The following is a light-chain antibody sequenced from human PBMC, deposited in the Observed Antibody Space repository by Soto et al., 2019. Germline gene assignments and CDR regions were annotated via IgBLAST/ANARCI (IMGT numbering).Light chain of an antibody. Sequence: SYELTQPPSVSVAPGKTARITCGGNNIGSKSVHWYQQKPGQAPVLVIYYDSDRPSGIPERFSGSNSGNTATLTLSRVEAGDEADYYCQVWDSSSVVFGGGTKVTVL. J-gene: IGLJ2*01. CDR1: NIGSKS. CDR3: QVWDSSSVV. V-gene: IGLV3-21*04. CDR2: YDS.